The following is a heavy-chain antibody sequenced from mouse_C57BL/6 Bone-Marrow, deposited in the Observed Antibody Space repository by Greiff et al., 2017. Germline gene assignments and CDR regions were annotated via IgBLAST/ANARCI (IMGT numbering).Heavy chain of an antibody. Sequence: VQLQQSGAELMKPGASVKLSCTATGYTFTGYWIEWVKQRPGHGLEWIGEILPGSGSTNYNEKFKGKATFTADTSSNTAYMQLSSLTTEDSANYYWARSDGYYPAWFAYWGQGTLVTVSA. J-gene: IGHJ3*01. CDR1: GYTFTGYW. CDR3: ARSDGYYPAWFAY. CDR2: ILPGSGST. V-gene: IGHV1-9*01. D-gene: IGHD2-3*01.